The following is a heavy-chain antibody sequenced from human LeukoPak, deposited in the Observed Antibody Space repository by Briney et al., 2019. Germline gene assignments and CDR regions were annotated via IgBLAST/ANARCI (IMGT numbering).Heavy chain of an antibody. CDR1: GGSISSNNW. Sequence: SETLSLTCAVSGGSISSNNWWSWVRQPPGRGLEWIADIYHTGSTNYSPSLKSRVTISVDKSKNQFFLKLNSVTAADTAVYYCAGPTIPSYYDILTGSSYYYYYMDVWGKGTTVTVSS. V-gene: IGHV4-4*02. J-gene: IGHJ6*03. D-gene: IGHD3-9*01. CDR2: IYHTGST. CDR3: AGPTIPSYYDILTGSSYYYYYMDV.